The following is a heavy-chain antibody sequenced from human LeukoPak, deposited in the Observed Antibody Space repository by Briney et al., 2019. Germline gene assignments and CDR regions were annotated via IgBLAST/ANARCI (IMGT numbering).Heavy chain of an antibody. Sequence: ASVKVSCKVSGYTLTELSMHWVRQAPGKGLEWMGGFDPEDGETIYAQKFQGRVTTTEDTSTDTAYMELSSLRSEDTAVYYCATDRGDPLYDYWGQGTLVTVSS. CDR3: ATDRGDPLYDY. J-gene: IGHJ4*02. CDR2: FDPEDGET. CDR1: GYTLTELS. D-gene: IGHD4-17*01. V-gene: IGHV1-24*01.